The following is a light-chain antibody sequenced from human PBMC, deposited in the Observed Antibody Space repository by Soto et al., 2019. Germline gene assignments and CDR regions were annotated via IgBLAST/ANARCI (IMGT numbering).Light chain of an antibody. CDR2: EVD. CDR3: SSYTTANSYV. J-gene: IGLJ1*01. CDR1: SSDIGTYNI. V-gene: IGLV2-14*01. Sequence: HSALTQPASVSGSPGQAITISCSGSSSDIGTYNIVSWYQHLPGKAPQLIIFEVDNRPSGVSDRFSASKSGNTASLTISGLKAEDEAEYYCSSYTTANSYVFGTGTKLTVL.